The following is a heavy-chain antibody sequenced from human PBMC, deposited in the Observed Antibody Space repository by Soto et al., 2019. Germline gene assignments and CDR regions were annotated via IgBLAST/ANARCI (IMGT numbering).Heavy chain of an antibody. J-gene: IGHJ4*02. CDR1: GESFSGYY. CDR3: ARHRYSGYDFDF. Sequence: QEQLQQWGAGLLKPSETLSLTCAVFGESFSGYYWSWIRLPPGKGLEWIGETSHWGSTNYNPALESXXTISVDPSERHFFLRLGSVTAADTAVYYCARHRYSGYDFDFWGQGTLVTVSS. V-gene: IGHV4-34*01. CDR2: TSHWGST. D-gene: IGHD5-12*01.